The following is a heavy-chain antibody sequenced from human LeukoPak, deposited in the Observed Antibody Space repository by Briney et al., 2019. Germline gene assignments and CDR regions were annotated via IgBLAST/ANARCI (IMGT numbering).Heavy chain of an antibody. Sequence: SETLSLTCTVSGASISSYYWSWIRQPPGKGLEWIGYISDSGSTDYNPSLKRRVTVSVDTSKNQFSLKLRSVTAADTAVYYCARRVSTMTQFDYWGQGTLVTVSS. J-gene: IGHJ4*02. CDR3: ARRVSTMTQFDY. CDR1: GASISSYY. CDR2: ISDSGST. D-gene: IGHD2-2*01. V-gene: IGHV4-59*01.